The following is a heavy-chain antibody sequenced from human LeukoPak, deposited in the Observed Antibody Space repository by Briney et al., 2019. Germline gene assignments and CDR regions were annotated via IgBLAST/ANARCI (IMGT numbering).Heavy chain of an antibody. CDR3: ARDFSLDV. CDR1: GYTFTSYY. Sequence: ASVKVSCKASGYTFTSYYMVWVRQAPGQGLEWMGIINPSGGSTNYAQKFQGRITMTRDTSTRTVYMELSSLRSEDTAVYYCARDFSLDVWGQGTTVTVSS. D-gene: IGHD3-3*01. V-gene: IGHV1-46*01. CDR2: INPSGGST. J-gene: IGHJ6*02.